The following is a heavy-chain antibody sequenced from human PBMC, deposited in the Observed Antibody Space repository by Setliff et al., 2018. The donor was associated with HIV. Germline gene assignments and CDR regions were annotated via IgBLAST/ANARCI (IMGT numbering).Heavy chain of an antibody. D-gene: IGHD2-2*01. Sequence: SVKVSCKASGYTFTSFTISWVRQAPGQGLEWMGGIVPILGTTNYAQKFQGRITITADESTSTAYMELSSLRSEDTAVYYCARVKRTSAYDYWGQGTLVTVSS. CDR3: ARVKRTSAYDY. CDR2: IVPILGTT. V-gene: IGHV1-69*01. CDR1: GYTFTSFT. J-gene: IGHJ4*02.